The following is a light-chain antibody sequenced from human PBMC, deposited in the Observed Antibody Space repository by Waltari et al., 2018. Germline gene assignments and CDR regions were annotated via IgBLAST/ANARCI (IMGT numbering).Light chain of an antibody. J-gene: IGLJ2*01. CDR3: STSHTKTCSVDVV. CDR1: SSDIGDFTF. V-gene: IGLV2-14*01. Sequence: QSALSQPASVSGSPGQSITISCTGTSSDIGDFTFVSWYHKHPGKAPKLKIYDVTRRPSVVSSRFSVSKTGSMHSLRISGLQAETDAHYYCSTSHTKTCSVDVVFGGGTKVTVL. CDR2: DVT.